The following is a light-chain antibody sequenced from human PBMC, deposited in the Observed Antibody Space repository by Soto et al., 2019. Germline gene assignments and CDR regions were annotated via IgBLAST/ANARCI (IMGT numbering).Light chain of an antibody. Sequence: EIVMTQSLATLSVSPGERATLSCRASQSVSSDLAWYHQKPGQAPRLLIDGASTRATGIPARFSGSGSGTEFTLTISSLQSEDFAVYYCQHYGSSWTFGQGTKVDI. J-gene: IGKJ1*01. CDR2: GAS. V-gene: IGKV3-15*01. CDR1: QSVSSD. CDR3: QHYGSSWT.